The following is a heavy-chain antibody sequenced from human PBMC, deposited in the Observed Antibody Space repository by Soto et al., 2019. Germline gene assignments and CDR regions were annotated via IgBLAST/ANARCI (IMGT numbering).Heavy chain of an antibody. CDR1: GFTFSNYW. CDR3: ARGVSGYYGFDY. V-gene: IGHV3-74*01. D-gene: IGHD5-12*01. J-gene: IGHJ4*02. Sequence: EVQLVESGGGPAQFGGSLRLSCAASGFTFSNYWMHWFRQVPGKGLVWVSRIKGDETSTGYADSVKGRFTIFRDNVKNTLYLQMNSLRAEDTAVDYCARGVSGYYGFDYWGQGTLVTVSS. CDR2: IKGDETST.